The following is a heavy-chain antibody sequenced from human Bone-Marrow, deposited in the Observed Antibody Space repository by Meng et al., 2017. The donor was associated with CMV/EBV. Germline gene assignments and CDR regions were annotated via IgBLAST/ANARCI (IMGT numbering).Heavy chain of an antibody. CDR3: ARDRYCSSTSCYTWGEATFDL. CDR2: ISAYNGNS. CDR1: GYTFSTSG. J-gene: IGHJ3*01. V-gene: IGHV1-18*01. Sequence: ASVKGSCKAPGYTFSTSGITWVRQAPGQGLEWMGWISAYNGNSNYAQNFQGRVTMTTDTSTSTAYMELRSLRSDDTAVYYCARDRYCSSTSCYTWGEATFDLWGQGRRVTVSS. D-gene: IGHD2-2*02.